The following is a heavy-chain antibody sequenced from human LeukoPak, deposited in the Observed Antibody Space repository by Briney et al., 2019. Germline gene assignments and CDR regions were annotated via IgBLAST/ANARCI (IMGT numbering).Heavy chain of an antibody. V-gene: IGHV3-30*18. CDR1: GSTFSTYG. Sequence: GKSVRLSCVASGSTFSTYGMHWVRQAPGKGLEWVGVISYDGRNEHYSDSVKGRFTISRDNSKNTLYLQMNSLRAEDSAVYYCVNSLDGTGWWDFDCWGQGTLVTVSS. CDR2: ISYDGRNE. D-gene: IGHD6-19*01. J-gene: IGHJ4*02. CDR3: VNSLDGTGWWDFDC.